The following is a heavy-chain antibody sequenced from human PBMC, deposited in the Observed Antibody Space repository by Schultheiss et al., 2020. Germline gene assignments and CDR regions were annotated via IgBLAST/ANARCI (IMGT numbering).Heavy chain of an antibody. Sequence: SETLSLTCTVSGGSISSSSYYWGWIRQPPGKGLEWIGSIYYSGSTYYNPSLKSRVTISVDTSKNQFSLKLSSVTAADTAVYYCASCAWGRWFDPWGQGTLVTVSS. CDR2: IYYSGST. CDR3: ASCAWGRWFDP. D-gene: IGHD3-16*01. V-gene: IGHV4-39*01. CDR1: GGSISSSSYY. J-gene: IGHJ5*02.